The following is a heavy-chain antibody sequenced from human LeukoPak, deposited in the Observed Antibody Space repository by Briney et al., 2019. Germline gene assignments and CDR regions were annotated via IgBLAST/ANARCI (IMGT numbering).Heavy chain of an antibody. CDR2: IYSGGST. CDR1: GFTVSSNY. J-gene: IGHJ4*02. D-gene: IGHD3-22*01. CDR3: ERGYYYDRSGYYPYFDY. V-gene: IGHV3-53*01. Sequence: GGSLRLSCAASGFTVSSNYMSWVRQAPGKGLEWVSVIYSGGSTYYADSVKGRFTISRDNSKNTLYLQMNSLRAEDTAVYYCERGYYYDRSGYYPYFDYWGQGTLVTVSS.